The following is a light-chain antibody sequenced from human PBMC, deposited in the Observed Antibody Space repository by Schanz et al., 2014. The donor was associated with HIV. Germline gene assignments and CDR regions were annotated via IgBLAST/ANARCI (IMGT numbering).Light chain of an antibody. CDR1: QSISSY. Sequence: DIQMTQSPSSLSASVGDRVTITCRASQSISSYLNWYQQKPGKAPKVLIYAASSLQSGVPSRFSGSGSGTEFTLTISSLQPDDFATYYCQQYKSSPRTFGQGTKVEIK. J-gene: IGKJ1*01. CDR2: AAS. CDR3: QQYKSSPRT. V-gene: IGKV1-39*01.